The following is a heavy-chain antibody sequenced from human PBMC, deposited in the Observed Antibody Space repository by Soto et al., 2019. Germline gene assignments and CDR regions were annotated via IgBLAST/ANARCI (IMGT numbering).Heavy chain of an antibody. CDR2: IIPIFDIT. D-gene: IGHD3-22*01. J-gene: IGHJ6*02. V-gene: IGHV1-69*01. CDR3: ARPEEGGYSSNHHYYYALDV. CDR1: GGTFRSYS. Sequence: QVQLVQSGAEVKKPGSSVKVSCKASGGTFRSYSISWVRQAPGQGLEWMGGIIPIFDITNYAQKFQGRVTITEDESTSTAYMELSSLGSDDTAVYYCARPEEGGYSSNHHYYYALDVWGQGTTVTV.